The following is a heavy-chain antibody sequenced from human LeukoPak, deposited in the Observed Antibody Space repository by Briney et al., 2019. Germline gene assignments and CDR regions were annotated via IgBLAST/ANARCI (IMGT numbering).Heavy chain of an antibody. V-gene: IGHV5-51*01. CDR1: GYSFSSYW. CDR2: IYPGGSET. Sequence: GESLKISCKGLGYSFSSYWNAWVRQRPGKGLEWMGIIYPGGSETRYDPSFQGQVTISADKSISTAYLQWSSLKASDTAMYYCARRVGSYEYFDYWGQGTLVTVSS. CDR3: ARRVGSYEYFDY. J-gene: IGHJ4*02. D-gene: IGHD3-10*01.